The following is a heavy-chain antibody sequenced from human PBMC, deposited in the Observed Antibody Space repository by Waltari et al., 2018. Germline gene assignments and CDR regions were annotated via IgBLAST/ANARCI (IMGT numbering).Heavy chain of an antibody. D-gene: IGHD1-1*01. V-gene: IGHV3-30*02. Sequence: QVQLVESGGGVVQPGGSLRLSCAASGFTFSSYGMHWVRQAPGKGLEWVAFIRYDGSNKYYADAVKGRFTISRDNSKNTLYLQMNSLRAEDTAVYYCAKASSPKLEPPGYWGQGTLVTVSS. CDR2: IRYDGSNK. CDR3: AKASSPKLEPPGY. J-gene: IGHJ4*02. CDR1: GFTFSSYG.